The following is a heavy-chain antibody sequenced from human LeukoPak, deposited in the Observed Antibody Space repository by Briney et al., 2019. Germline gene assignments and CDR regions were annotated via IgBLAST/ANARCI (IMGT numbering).Heavy chain of an antibody. V-gene: IGHV4-4*07. D-gene: IGHD3-9*01. CDR2: IYASAST. CDR3: ARCLSGPTYYYYYMDV. Sequence: ASETLPLTCSVSGGSISSYYWNWIRQPAGKGLEWIGRIYASASTNYSPSLRSRVTMSVDESKNQLSLRLSSATAADTAIYYCARCLSGPTYYYYYMDVWGKGTTVTVSS. J-gene: IGHJ6*03. CDR1: GGSISSYY.